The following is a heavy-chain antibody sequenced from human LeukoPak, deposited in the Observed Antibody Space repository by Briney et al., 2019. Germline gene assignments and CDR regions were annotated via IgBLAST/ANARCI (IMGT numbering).Heavy chain of an antibody. CDR2: IIPIFGTA. CDR1: GGTFSSYA. Sequence: GASVKVSCKASGGTFSSYAISWVRQAPGQGLEWMGRIIPIFGTANYAQKFQGRVTITADESTSTAYMELSSLRSEDTAVYYCARDQSIDVVITTPEWYYYYMDVWGKGTTVTVSS. J-gene: IGHJ6*03. CDR3: ARDQSIDVVITTPEWYYYYMDV. V-gene: IGHV1-69*15. D-gene: IGHD3-22*01.